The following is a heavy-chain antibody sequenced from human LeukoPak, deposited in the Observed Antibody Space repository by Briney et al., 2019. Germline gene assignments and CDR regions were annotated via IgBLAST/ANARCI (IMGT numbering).Heavy chain of an antibody. CDR1: GGSFSGYY. CDR3: ARYGRTPFDY. D-gene: IGHD2-8*01. J-gene: IGHJ4*02. V-gene: IGHV4-59*08. Sequence: SETLSLTCAVYGGSFSGYYWSWIRQPPGKGLEWIGYIYYTGSTSYNLSLKSRVSISVDTSKNEFSLKLSSVTAADTAVYYCARYGRTPFDYWGQGTLVTVSS. CDR2: IYYTGST.